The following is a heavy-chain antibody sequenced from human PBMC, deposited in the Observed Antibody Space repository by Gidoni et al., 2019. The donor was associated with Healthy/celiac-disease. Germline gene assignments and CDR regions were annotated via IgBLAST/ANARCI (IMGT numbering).Heavy chain of an antibody. J-gene: IGHJ3*02. CDR1: GYTFTGYY. D-gene: IGHD3-10*01. CDR3: ARDRSDFYGSGDDAFDI. V-gene: IGHV1-2*02. Sequence: QVQLVQSGAEVKKPGASVKVSCKASGYTFTGYYMHWVRQAPGQGLEWMGWINPNSGGTNYAQKFQGRVTMTRDTSISTAYMELSRLRSDDTAVYYCARDRSDFYGSGDDAFDIWGQGTMVTVSS. CDR2: INPNSGGT.